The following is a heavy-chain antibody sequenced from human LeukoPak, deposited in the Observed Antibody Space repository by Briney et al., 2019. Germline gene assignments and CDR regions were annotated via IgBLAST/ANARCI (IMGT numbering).Heavy chain of an antibody. D-gene: IGHD3-22*01. CDR3: ARDGGEYYYDSSGYPDY. Sequence: GGSLRLSCAASGFTFSSYAMSWVRQAPGKGLEWVSYISSSSSTIYYADSVKGRFTISRDNAKNSLYLQMNSLRAEDTAVYYCARDGGEYYYDSSGYPDYWGRGTLVTVSS. J-gene: IGHJ4*02. V-gene: IGHV3-48*01. CDR2: ISSSSSTI. CDR1: GFTFSSYA.